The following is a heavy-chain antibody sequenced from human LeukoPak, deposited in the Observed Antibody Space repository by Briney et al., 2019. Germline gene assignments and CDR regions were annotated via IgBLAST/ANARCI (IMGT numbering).Heavy chain of an antibody. CDR2: INQGASEI. CDR3: ATDRDNSDWQKRFDS. J-gene: IGHJ4*02. D-gene: IGHD2-21*02. V-gene: IGHV3-7*01. CDR1: GFTFSTYW. Sequence: GGSLRLSCAASGFTFSTYWMNWYRQAPGKGLEGVGNINQGASEINYVDSVRGRFTISRDNAKNSLHLQMNSLRAEDTAVYYCATDRDNSDWQKRFDSWGQGTLVTVSS.